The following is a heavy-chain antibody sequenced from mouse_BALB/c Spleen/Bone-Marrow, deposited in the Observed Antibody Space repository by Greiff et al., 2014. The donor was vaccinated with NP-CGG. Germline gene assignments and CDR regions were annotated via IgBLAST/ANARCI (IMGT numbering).Heavy chain of an antibody. J-gene: IGHJ2*01. Sequence: QVQLQQSGAELVKPGASVKLSCKASGYTFTSYWMHWVKQRPGQGLEWIGEINPSNGRTNYNEKFKSKATLTVDKSSSTAYMQLSSLTSEDSAVYYCARTTTLVATYYFDYWGQGTTLTVSS. V-gene: IGHV1S81*02. CDR1: GYTFTSYW. CDR2: INPSNGRT. D-gene: IGHD1-1*01. CDR3: ARTTTLVATYYFDY.